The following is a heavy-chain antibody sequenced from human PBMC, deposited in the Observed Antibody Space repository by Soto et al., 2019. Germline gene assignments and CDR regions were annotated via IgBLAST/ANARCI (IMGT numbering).Heavy chain of an antibody. J-gene: IGHJ6*02. V-gene: IGHV4-59*01. CDR2: IYYSGST. CDR1: GGSISSYY. D-gene: IGHD3-10*01. CDR3: ARWFGELLYPYYYYYGMDV. Sequence: SETLSLTCTVSGGSISSYYWSWIRQPPGKGLEWIGYIYYSGSTNYNPSLKSRVTISVDTSKNQFSLKLSSVTAADTAVYYCARWFGELLYPYYYYYGMDVWGQGTTVTVSS.